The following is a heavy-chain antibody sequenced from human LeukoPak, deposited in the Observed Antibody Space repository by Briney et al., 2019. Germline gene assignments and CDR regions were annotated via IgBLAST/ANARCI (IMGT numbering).Heavy chain of an antibody. CDR3: AASVRTYYDFWSGYYKGGFDY. J-gene: IGHJ4*02. Sequence: GGSLRLSCAASGFTFDDYAMHWVRQAPGKGLEWVSGISWNSGSIGYADSVKGRFTISRDNAKNSLYLQMNSLRAEDTALYYRAASVRTYYDFWSGYYKGGFDYWGQGTLVTVSS. CDR1: GFTFDDYA. CDR2: ISWNSGSI. V-gene: IGHV3-9*01. D-gene: IGHD3-3*01.